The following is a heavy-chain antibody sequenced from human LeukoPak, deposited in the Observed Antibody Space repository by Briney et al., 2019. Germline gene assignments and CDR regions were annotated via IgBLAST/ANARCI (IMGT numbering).Heavy chain of an antibody. CDR1: AYTFTVYY. CDR3: ARGSSTVVRH. J-gene: IGHJ4*02. V-gene: IGHV1-2*04. CDR2: INPNSGGT. D-gene: IGHD4-23*01. Sequence: ASVKVSCKASAYTFTVYYMHWVRQAPGQGLEWMGWINPNSGGTNYAQKFQGWVTMTRDTSISTAYMELSRLRSDDTAVYYCARGSSTVVRHWGQGTLVTVSS.